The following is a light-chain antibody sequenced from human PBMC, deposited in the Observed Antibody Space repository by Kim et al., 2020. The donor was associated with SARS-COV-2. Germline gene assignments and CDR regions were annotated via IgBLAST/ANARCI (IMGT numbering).Light chain of an antibody. CDR2: YDS. V-gene: IGLV3-21*04. J-gene: IGLJ2*01. CDR3: QVWDSSSDHRVV. Sequence: PGKTARVYCGGNSNGSKSVHWYQQKSGQAPALVIYYDSDRPSGIPERFSGSNSGNTATLTISRVEAGDEADYYCQVWDSSSDHRVVFGGGTQLTVL. CDR1: SNGSKS.